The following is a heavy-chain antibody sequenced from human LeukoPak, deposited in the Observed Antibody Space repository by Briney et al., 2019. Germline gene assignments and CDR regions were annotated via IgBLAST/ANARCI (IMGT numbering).Heavy chain of an antibody. D-gene: IGHD6-13*01. CDR1: GFTFTSYS. J-gene: IGHJ4*02. CDR2: ISSSNKFI. Sequence: NPGGSLRLSCAASGFTFTSYSMNWVRQAPGKGLEWVSSISSSNKFIYYADSVKGRFTISRDNAETSLYLQMNNLRAEDTAIYYCARGYVAAAGRYYFDYWGQGTLVTVSS. V-gene: IGHV3-21*01. CDR3: ARGYVAAAGRYYFDY.